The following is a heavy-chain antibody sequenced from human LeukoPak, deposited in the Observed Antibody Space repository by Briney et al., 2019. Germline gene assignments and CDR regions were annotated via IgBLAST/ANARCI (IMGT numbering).Heavy chain of an antibody. CDR3: ARDFLTGYFDY. Sequence: GGSLRLSCAASGFTFSNYGMHWVRQAPGKGLEWVAAIWYDGSNKYYGDSVKGRFTISRDNSKNTLFLQMNSLSDEDTAVYYCARDFLTGYFDYWGQGTLVTVSS. V-gene: IGHV3-33*01. CDR1: GFTFSNYG. D-gene: IGHD3-9*01. CDR2: IWYDGSNK. J-gene: IGHJ4*02.